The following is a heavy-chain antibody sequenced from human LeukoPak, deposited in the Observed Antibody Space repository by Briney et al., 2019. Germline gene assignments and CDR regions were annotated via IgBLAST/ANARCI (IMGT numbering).Heavy chain of an antibody. Sequence: PSETLSLTCTVSGGSISSSSYYWGWVRQPPGKGLEWIGSIYYSGSTYYNPSLKSRVTISVDTSKNQFSLKLSSVTAADTAVYYCASHGAIVGATTRYYYYYYMDVWGKGTTVTVSS. CDR2: IYYSGST. J-gene: IGHJ6*03. V-gene: IGHV4-39*01. CDR1: GGSISSSSYY. D-gene: IGHD1-26*01. CDR3: ASHGAIVGATTRYYYYYYMDV.